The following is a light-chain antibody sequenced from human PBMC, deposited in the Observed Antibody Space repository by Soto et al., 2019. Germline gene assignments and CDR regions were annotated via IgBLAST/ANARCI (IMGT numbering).Light chain of an antibody. CDR2: STS. V-gene: IGLV7-43*01. J-gene: IGLJ3*02. Sequence: QAVVTQEPSLTVSPGGTVTLTCASSTGAVTSDNYPNWFQQKPGQAPMALIYSTSSTYSWTPARFSGSLLGGKAALTLSGVLPEDEADYYCLVFYGGVQNGVFGGGTKLTVL. CDR3: LVFYGGVQNGV. CDR1: TGAVTSDNY.